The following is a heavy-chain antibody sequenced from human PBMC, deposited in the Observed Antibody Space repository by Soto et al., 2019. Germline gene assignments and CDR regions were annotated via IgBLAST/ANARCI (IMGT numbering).Heavy chain of an antibody. Sequence: SETLSLTCTVSGGSVSSGSYYWSWIRQLPGKGLEWIGYIYYSGSTNYNPSLKSRVTISVDTFKNQFSLKLSSVTAADTAVYYCARVGYSYGQGAFDIWGQGTMVTVSS. CDR1: GGSVSSGSYY. V-gene: IGHV4-61*01. CDR3: ARVGYSYGQGAFDI. D-gene: IGHD5-18*01. J-gene: IGHJ3*02. CDR2: IYYSGST.